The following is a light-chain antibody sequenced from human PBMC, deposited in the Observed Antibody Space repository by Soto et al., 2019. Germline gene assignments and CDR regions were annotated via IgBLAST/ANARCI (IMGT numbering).Light chain of an antibody. Sequence: QSALTQPASVSGSPGQSITISCTGSSSDVGGYNLVSWYQHHPGKAPKLIIYEGSQRPSGVSNRFFGSKSGNTASLTISGLQAEDEADYHCCSYAGSSTNTVVFGGGTKLTVL. CDR1: SSDVGGYNL. CDR2: EGS. CDR3: CSYAGSSTNTVV. J-gene: IGLJ2*01. V-gene: IGLV2-23*01.